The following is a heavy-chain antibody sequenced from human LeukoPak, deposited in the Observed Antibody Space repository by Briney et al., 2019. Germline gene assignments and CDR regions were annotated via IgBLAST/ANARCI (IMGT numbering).Heavy chain of an antibody. J-gene: IGHJ6*03. V-gene: IGHV4-39*01. D-gene: IGHD2/OR15-2a*01. CDR1: GGSISSSSYY. Sequence: SETLSLTCTVSGGSISSSSYYWGWIRQPPGKGLEWIGSIYYSGSTYYNPSLKSRVTISVDTSKNQFSLKLSSVTAADTAVYYCASLGNTYYYYYYMDVWGKGTTVTVSS. CDR3: ASLGNTYYYYYYMDV. CDR2: IYYSGST.